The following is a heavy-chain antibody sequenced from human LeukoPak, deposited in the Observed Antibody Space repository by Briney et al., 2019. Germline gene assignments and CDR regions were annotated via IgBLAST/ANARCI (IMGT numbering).Heavy chain of an antibody. CDR1: GYTFTSYY. CDR3: ARARQYQLLSPQQHYGMDV. D-gene: IGHD2-2*01. CDR2: INPSGGST. J-gene: IGHJ6*02. Sequence: ASVNVSCKASGYTFTSYYMHWVRQAPGQGLEWMGIINPSGGSTSYAQKFQGRVTMTRDTSTSTVYMELSSLRSEDTAVYYCARARQYQLLSPQQHYGMDVWGQGTTVTVSS. V-gene: IGHV1-46*01.